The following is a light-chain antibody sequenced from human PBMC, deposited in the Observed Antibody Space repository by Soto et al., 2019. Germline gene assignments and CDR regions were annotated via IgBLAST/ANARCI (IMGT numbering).Light chain of an antibody. J-gene: IGKJ5*01. CDR1: QSAGNF. Sequence: EIVLTHSPATLSVSPGETVTLXFRASQSAGNFLAWYQQKPGQAPRLLIYYISTRATGIPARFSGSGSGTEFTLTINSLQSEDSAVYYCQQHNQWPITFGQGTRLEIK. CDR2: YIS. V-gene: IGKV3D-15*01. CDR3: QQHNQWPIT.